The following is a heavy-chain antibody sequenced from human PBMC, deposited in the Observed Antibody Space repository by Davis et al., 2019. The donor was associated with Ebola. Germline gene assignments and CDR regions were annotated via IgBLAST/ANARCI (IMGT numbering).Heavy chain of an antibody. Sequence: PGGSLRLSCAASGFTFSSYWMSWVRQAPGKGLEWVANIKQDGSEKYYVDSVKGRFTISRDNAKNSLYLQMNSLRAEDTAVYYCARGYCTGGVCYVHYYYGMDVWGQGTTVTVSS. CDR1: GFTFSSYW. CDR2: IKQDGSEK. J-gene: IGHJ6*02. CDR3: ARGYCTGGVCYVHYYYGMDV. D-gene: IGHD2-8*02. V-gene: IGHV3-7*01.